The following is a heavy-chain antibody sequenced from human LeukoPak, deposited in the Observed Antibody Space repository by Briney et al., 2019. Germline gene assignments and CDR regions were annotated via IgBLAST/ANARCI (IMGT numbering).Heavy chain of an antibody. Sequence: GGPLRLSCAASGFTVSSNYMSWVRQAPGRGLEWVSVIYSGGSTYYADSVKGRFTISRDNSKNTLYLQMNSLRAEDTAVYYCARDKVACSSTSCHYWYFDLWGRGTLVTVSS. CDR2: IYSGGST. CDR3: ARDKVACSSTSCHYWYFDL. CDR1: GFTVSSNY. D-gene: IGHD2-2*01. V-gene: IGHV3-53*01. J-gene: IGHJ2*01.